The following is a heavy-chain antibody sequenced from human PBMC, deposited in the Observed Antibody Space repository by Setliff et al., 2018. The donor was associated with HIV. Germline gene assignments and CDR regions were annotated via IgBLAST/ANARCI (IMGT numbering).Heavy chain of an antibody. V-gene: IGHV4-31*03. J-gene: IGHJ6*03. CDR3: ARAPHKPYYYMDV. CDR2: IYHSGST. Sequence: PSETLSLTCTVSGGSISSGVYYWSWIRLHPGKGLEWIGYIYHSGSTYYNPSLKSRVSISLDTSKNQFSLKLSSVTAADTAVYYCARAPHKPYYYMDVWGKGTTVTVSS. CDR1: GGSISSGVYY.